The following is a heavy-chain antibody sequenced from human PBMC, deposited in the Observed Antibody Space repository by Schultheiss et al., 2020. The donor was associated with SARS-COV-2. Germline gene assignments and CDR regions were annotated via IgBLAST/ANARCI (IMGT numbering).Heavy chain of an antibody. CDR1: GGSVSSGSYY. Sequence: SETLSLTCTVSGGSVSSGSYYWSWIRQPPGKGLEWIGEIYHSGTTNYNPSLKSRVTISVDKSKNQFSLRLSSVTAADTAVYYCATYGDYAFDYWGQGTLVTVSS. J-gene: IGHJ4*02. V-gene: IGHV4-61*01. D-gene: IGHD4-17*01. CDR2: IYHSGTT. CDR3: ATYGDYAFDY.